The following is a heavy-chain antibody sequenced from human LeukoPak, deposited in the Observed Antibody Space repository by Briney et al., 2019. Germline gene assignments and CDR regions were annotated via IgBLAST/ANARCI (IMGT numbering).Heavy chain of an antibody. J-gene: IGHJ4*02. CDR2: IYTSGTT. CDR3: ARLSTVTTSFDY. V-gene: IGHV4-4*07. D-gene: IGHD4-17*01. Sequence: SETRSLTCTVSGGSISSYYWSWIRQPAGKGLEWIGRIYTSGTTHYNPSLKSRVTMSVDTSKNQFSLKLSSVTAADTAVYYCARLSTVTTSFDYWGQGTLVTVSS. CDR1: GGSISSYY.